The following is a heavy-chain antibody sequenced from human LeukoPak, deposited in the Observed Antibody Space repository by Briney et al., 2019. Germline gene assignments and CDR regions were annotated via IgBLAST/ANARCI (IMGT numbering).Heavy chain of an antibody. CDR3: ARTGTNYRTTHFDY. V-gene: IGHV4-59*01. J-gene: IGHJ4*02. CDR1: GGSFSGYY. D-gene: IGHD1-1*01. CDR2: IYYSGST. Sequence: SETLSLTCAVYGGSFSGYYWSWIRQPPGKGLEWIGYIYYSGSTNYNPSLKSRVTISVDTSKNQFSLKLSSVTAADTAVYYCARTGTNYRTTHFDYWGQGTLVTVSS.